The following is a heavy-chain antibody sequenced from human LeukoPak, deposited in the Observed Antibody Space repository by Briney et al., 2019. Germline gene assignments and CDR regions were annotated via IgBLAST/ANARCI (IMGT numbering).Heavy chain of an antibody. V-gene: IGHV1-2*02. Sequence: ASVKVSCKASGYTFTGYYMHWVRQAPGQGLEWMGWINPNSGGTNYAQKFRGRVTMTRDTSISTAYMELSRLRSDDTAVYYCARVSGSIAASDYWGQGTLVTVSS. J-gene: IGHJ4*02. D-gene: IGHD6-13*01. CDR3: ARVSGSIAASDY. CDR2: INPNSGGT. CDR1: GYTFTGYY.